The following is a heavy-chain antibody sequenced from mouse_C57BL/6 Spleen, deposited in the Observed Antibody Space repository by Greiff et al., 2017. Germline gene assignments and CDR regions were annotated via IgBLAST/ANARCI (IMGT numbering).Heavy chain of an antibody. CDR1: GFTFSSYA. CDR3: ARDRAYGRDY. V-gene: IGHV5-4*01. D-gene: IGHD1-1*01. J-gene: IGHJ2*01. CDR2: ISDGGSYT. Sequence: EVKLMESGGGLVKPGGSLKLSCAASGFTFSSYAMSWVRQTPEKRLEWVATISDGGSYTYYPDNVKGRFTISRDNAKNNLYLQMSHLKSEDTAMYYCARDRAYGRDYWGQGTTLTVSS.